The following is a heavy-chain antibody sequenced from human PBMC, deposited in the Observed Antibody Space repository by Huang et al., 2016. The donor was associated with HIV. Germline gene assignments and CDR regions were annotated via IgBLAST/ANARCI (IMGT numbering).Heavy chain of an antibody. D-gene: IGHD4-17*01. J-gene: IGHJ6*02. Sequence: QVQLVQPGAEVKKPGASVKVSCKASGYTFTSYDINWVRQATGQGLEWMGWMNPNSGNAAYAQKFEGRVTMTRNTSISTAYMELSSLRSEDTAMYYRARVDGDYVNYNYYGMDVWGQGTTVTVSS. V-gene: IGHV1-8*01. CDR1: GYTFTSYD. CDR3: ARVDGDYVNYNYYGMDV. CDR2: MNPNSGNA.